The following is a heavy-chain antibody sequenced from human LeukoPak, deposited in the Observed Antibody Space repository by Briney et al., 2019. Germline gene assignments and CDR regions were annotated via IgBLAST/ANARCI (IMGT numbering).Heavy chain of an antibody. Sequence: GASVKVSCKVSGYTLTELSMHWVRQAPGKGLEWMGGFDPEDGETIYAQKFQGGVTMTEDTSTDTDYMELSSLRSEDTAVYYCATAGSSGYYYFDYWGQGTLVTVSS. CDR1: GYTLTELS. J-gene: IGHJ4*02. D-gene: IGHD3-22*01. CDR3: ATAGSSGYYYFDY. V-gene: IGHV1-24*01. CDR2: FDPEDGET.